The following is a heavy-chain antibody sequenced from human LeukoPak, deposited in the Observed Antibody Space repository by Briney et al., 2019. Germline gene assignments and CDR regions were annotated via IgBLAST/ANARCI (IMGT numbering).Heavy chain of an antibody. D-gene: IGHD6-19*01. CDR2: ISHSGST. CDR1: GYSISSGYY. J-gene: IGHJ4*02. Sequence: PSETLSLTCAVSGYSISSGYYWGWIRQPPGKGLDWIGSISHSGSTFYNPSLKSRVTISVDTSKNQYSLKLSSVTAADTAVYYCAREAEAALLDYWGQGTLVTVSS. CDR3: AREAEAALLDY. V-gene: IGHV4-38-2*01.